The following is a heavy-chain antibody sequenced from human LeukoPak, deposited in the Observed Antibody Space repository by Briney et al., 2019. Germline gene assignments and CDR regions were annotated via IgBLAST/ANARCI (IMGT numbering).Heavy chain of an antibody. D-gene: IGHD1-14*01. V-gene: IGHV4-30-2*01. CDR3: ARDGIGYFDL. Sequence: SETLSLTCAVSGGSISSGGYSWSWIRLPPGKGLEWIGYIYHSGSTYYNPSLKSRVTISVDRSKNQFSLKLSSVTAADTAVYYCARDGIGYFDLWGRGTLVTVSS. J-gene: IGHJ2*01. CDR2: IYHSGST. CDR1: GGSISSGGYS.